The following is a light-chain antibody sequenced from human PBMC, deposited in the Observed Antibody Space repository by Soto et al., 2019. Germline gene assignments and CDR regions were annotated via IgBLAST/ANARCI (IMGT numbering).Light chain of an antibody. J-gene: IGKJ1*01. CDR2: EAS. V-gene: IGKV3-11*01. CDR1: QIIRSY. Sequence: EIVFIQSPGTQSLSQGERATLSFRASQIIRSYLAWSQQKPGQAPRLLIYEASNRPTGIPARFSGSGSVTDFTLTISSLEPEDFAVYYGQRRSNWPPTSGQGTKVEIK. CDR3: QRRSNWPPT.